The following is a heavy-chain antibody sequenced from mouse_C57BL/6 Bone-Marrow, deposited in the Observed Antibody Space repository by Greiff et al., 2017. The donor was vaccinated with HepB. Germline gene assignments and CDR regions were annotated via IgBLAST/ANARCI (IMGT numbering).Heavy chain of an antibody. Sequence: QVQLQQSGAELARPGASVKLSCKASGYTFTSYGISWVKQRTGQGLEWIGEIYPRSGNTYYNEKFKGKATLTADKSSSTAYMELRSLTSEDSAVYYCAMSKLGAWFAYWGQGTLVTVSA. CDR2: IYPRSGNT. D-gene: IGHD4-1*01. CDR3: AMSKLGAWFAY. J-gene: IGHJ3*01. V-gene: IGHV1-81*01. CDR1: GYTFTSYG.